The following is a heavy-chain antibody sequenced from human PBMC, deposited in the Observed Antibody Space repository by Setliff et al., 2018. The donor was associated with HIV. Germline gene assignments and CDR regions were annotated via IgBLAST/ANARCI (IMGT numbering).Heavy chain of an antibody. CDR1: GDSISSYS. CDR2: VYASGET. J-gene: IGHJ5*01. D-gene: IGHD2-2*01. V-gene: IGHV4-4*09. Sequence: SETLSLTCTVSGDSISSYSWNWIRQPPGRGPGWIGYVYASGETNYNPSLKSRVTMSTDTSRNQFFLNLNYATAADTAVYFCARRVLQDSTITSSNWFDSWGQGTLVTVSS. CDR3: ARRVLQDSTITSSNWFDS.